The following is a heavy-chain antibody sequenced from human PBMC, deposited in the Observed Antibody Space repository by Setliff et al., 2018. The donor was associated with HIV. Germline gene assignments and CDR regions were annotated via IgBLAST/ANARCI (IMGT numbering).Heavy chain of an antibody. CDR1: GVSFSGYY. D-gene: IGHD6-13*01. J-gene: IGHJ6*02. Sequence: PSETLSLTCAVYGVSFSGYYWSWIRQPPGKGLEWIGEINHRGITNYSPSLKSRVTISVDTSKNQFSLKLRSVTAADTAVYYCARVVWMAAAGTIDYYYYGMDIWGRGTTVTVSS. CDR2: INHRGIT. CDR3: ARVVWMAAAGTIDYYYYGMDI. V-gene: IGHV4-34*01.